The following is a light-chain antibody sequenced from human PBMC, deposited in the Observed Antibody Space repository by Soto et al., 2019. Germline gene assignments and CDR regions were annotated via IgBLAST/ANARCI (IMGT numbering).Light chain of an antibody. CDR1: SSDIGDYNF. J-gene: IGLJ2*01. CDR3: SSYSATTLL. Sequence: QPASVSGSPGQSISISCTGTSSDIGDYNFVSWYQQHPGEAPKLMIFDVSSRPSGVSNRFSGSKSGNTASLTISGLQADDEADYYCSSYSATTLLFGGGTKLTVL. CDR2: DVS. V-gene: IGLV2-14*03.